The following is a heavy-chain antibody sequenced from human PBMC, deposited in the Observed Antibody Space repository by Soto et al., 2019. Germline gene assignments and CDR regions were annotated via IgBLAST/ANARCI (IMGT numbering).Heavy chain of an antibody. D-gene: IGHD2-2*01. V-gene: IGHV1-24*01. CDR3: ATVYLPAANALAFDY. Sequence: GASVKVSCKVSGYTLTELSMHWVRQAPGKGLEWMGGFDPEDGETIYAQKFQGRVTMTEDTSTDTAYMELSSLRSEDTAVYYCATVYLPAANALAFDYWGQGTLVTVSS. CDR1: GYTLTELS. CDR2: FDPEDGET. J-gene: IGHJ4*02.